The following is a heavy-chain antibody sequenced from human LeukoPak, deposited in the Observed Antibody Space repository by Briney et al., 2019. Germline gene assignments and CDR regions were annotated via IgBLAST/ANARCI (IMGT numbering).Heavy chain of an antibody. V-gene: IGHV1-69*13. CDR3: ARGVRPLRLGAFDI. CDR1: GGTFSSYA. D-gene: IGHD3-10*01. CDR2: IIPIFGTA. J-gene: IGHJ3*02. Sequence: SVKVSCTASGGTFSSYAISWVRQAPGQGLEWMGGIIPIFGTANYAQKFQGRVTITADESTSTAYMELSSLRSEDTAVYYCARGVRPLRLGAFDIWGQGTMVTVSS.